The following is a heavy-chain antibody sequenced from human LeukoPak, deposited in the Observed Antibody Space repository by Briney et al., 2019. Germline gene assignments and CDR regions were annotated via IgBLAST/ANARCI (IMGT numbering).Heavy chain of an antibody. Sequence: GGSLRLSCAASGFTVSSNYMSWVRQAPGKGLEWVSVIYSGGSTYYADSVKGRFTISRDNSKNTLYLQMNSLRAEDTAVYYCARVHCSSTSCYGVGWFDPWGQGTLVTVSS. D-gene: IGHD2-2*01. CDR3: ARVHCSSTSCYGVGWFDP. V-gene: IGHV3-53*01. CDR1: GFTVSSNY. CDR2: IYSGGST. J-gene: IGHJ5*02.